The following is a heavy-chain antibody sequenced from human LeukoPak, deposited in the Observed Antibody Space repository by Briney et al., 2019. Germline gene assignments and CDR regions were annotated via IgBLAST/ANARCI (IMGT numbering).Heavy chain of an antibody. CDR3: ARDYDDILTGNRPNSRFDP. J-gene: IGHJ5*02. CDR1: GYTFTSYG. D-gene: IGHD3-9*01. Sequence: ASVKVSCKASGYTFTSYGISWVRQAPGQGLEWMGRISAYNGNTNYAQKLQGRVTMTTDTSTSTAYMELRSLRSDDTAVYYCARDYDDILTGNRPNSRFDPWGQGTLVTVSS. V-gene: IGHV1-18*01. CDR2: ISAYNGNT.